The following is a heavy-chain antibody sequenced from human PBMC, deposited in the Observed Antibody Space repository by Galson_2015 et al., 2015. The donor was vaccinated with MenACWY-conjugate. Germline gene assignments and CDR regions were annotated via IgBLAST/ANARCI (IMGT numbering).Heavy chain of an antibody. D-gene: IGHD5-18*01. CDR3: ARQDTSMLMGDWFDP. V-gene: IGHV3-48*04. CDR2: ISASRTTI. Sequence: SLRLSCAASGFTFNTYNMNWVRQAPGKGLEWVSYISASRTTIYYAGSVKGRFTISRDNAKNSLYLQMNSLRAEDTALYYCARQDTSMLMGDWFDPWGQGTLVTVSS. CDR1: GFTFNTYN. J-gene: IGHJ5*02.